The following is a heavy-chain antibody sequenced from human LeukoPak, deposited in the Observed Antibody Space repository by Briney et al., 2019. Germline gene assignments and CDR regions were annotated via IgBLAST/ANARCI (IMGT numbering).Heavy chain of an antibody. Sequence: GESLKISCKGSGYSFTSYWISWVRQMPGKGLEWMERIDPSDSYTNYSPSFQGHVTISADKSISTAYLQWSSLKASDTAMYYCARATFFNYYGSGSYYNNWFDPWGQGTLVTVSS. V-gene: IGHV5-10-1*01. CDR3: ARATFFNYYGSGSYYNNWFDP. J-gene: IGHJ5*02. CDR1: GYSFTSYW. CDR2: IDPSDSYT. D-gene: IGHD3-10*01.